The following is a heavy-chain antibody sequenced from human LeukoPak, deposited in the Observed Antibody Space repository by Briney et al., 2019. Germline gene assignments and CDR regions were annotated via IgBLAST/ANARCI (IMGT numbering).Heavy chain of an antibody. CDR3: AREGGPYRPLDY. Sequence: SGTLSLTCGVSGGPITQNNYWAWDRPPPGKGMGGIGEVNFQGSTKYNPSLKGRVTISGDTSENPVSLQLTSVPAADTAVYYFAREGGPYRPLDYSGQGTLVTVS. CDR2: VNFQGST. J-gene: IGHJ4*02. D-gene: IGHD3-16*01. CDR1: GGPITQNNY. V-gene: IGHV4-4*02.